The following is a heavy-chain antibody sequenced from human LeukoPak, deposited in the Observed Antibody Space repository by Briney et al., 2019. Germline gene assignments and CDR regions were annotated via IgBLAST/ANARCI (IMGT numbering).Heavy chain of an antibody. J-gene: IGHJ4*02. CDR2: INPNSGGT. D-gene: IGHD3-10*01. CDR1: GYTFTGYY. V-gene: IGHV1-2*04. CDR3: ARDLPYGSGSYYYFDY. Sequence: ASVKVSCKASGYTFTGYYMHWVRQAPGQGLEWMGWINPNSGGTNYAQKFQGWVTMTRDTSISTAYMELSRLRSDDTAVYYCARDLPYGSGSYYYFDYWGQGTLVTVSS.